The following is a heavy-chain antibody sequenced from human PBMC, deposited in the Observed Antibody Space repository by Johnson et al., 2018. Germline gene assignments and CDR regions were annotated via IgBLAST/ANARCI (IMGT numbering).Heavy chain of an antibody. CDR3: ARDPYFDTGYYYYYMDV. CDR1: GFTFSSYA. V-gene: IGHV3-30-3*01. CDR2: ISYDGSNK. J-gene: IGHJ6*03. Sequence: QVQLQESGGGVVQPGRSLRLSCAASGFTFSSYAMHWVRQAPGKGLEWVAVISYDGSNKYYADSVKGRFTISRDNSKNTLYLQMNSLRAEDTAVYYCARDPYFDTGYYYYYMDVWGKGTTVTVSS. D-gene: IGHD3-9*01.